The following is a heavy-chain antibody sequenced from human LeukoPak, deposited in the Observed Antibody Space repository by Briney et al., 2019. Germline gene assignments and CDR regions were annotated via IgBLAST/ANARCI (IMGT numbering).Heavy chain of an antibody. CDR1: GGSISSYY. J-gene: IGHJ5*02. V-gene: IGHV4-59*08. D-gene: IGHD6-19*01. CDR2: IYYSGST. Sequence: SETLSLTCTVSGGSISSYYWSWIRQPPGKGLEWIGYIYYSGSTNYNPSPKSRVTISVDTSKNQFSLKLSSVTAADTAVYYCARIVGIAVAGTFWFDPWGQGTLVTVSS. CDR3: ARIVGIAVAGTFWFDP.